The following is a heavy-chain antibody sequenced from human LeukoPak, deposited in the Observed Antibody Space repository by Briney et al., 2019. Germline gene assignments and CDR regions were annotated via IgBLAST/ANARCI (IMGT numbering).Heavy chain of an antibody. J-gene: IGHJ4*02. V-gene: IGHV4-39*01. CDR3: WSQTSDYFDG. Sequence: SETLSLTCTVSGGSISSSSYSWGWIRQPPGKGLEWIGSIYSSGSTYYNPSLKSRVTISVDTSKNQFSLKLSSVTAADTAVYYCWSQTSDYFDGRGQGTLVTVSS. CDR2: IYSSGST. CDR1: GGSISSSSYS.